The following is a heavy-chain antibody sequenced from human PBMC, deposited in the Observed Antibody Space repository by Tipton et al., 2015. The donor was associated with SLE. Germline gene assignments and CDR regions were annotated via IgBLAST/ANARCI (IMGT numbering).Heavy chain of an antibody. CDR3: ARGQGGAFDI. J-gene: IGHJ3*02. CDR1: DGSFSDYY. Sequence: GLVKPSDTLLLTCVISDGSFSDYYWTWIRQSPGKGLEWIGEIDQRGKTKFNPSLKSRVTISVDTSKNQFSLKLSSVTAADTAVYYCARGQGGAFDIWGQGTMVTVSS. D-gene: IGHD3-16*01. V-gene: IGHV4-34*01. CDR2: IDQRGKT.